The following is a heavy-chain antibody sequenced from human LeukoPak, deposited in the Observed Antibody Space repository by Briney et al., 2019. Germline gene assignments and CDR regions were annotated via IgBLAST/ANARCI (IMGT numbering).Heavy chain of an antibody. V-gene: IGHV5-51*03. CDR1: GYSFTSYW. D-gene: IGHD2-2*01. CDR3: ARLFGVTAASFDY. CDR2: IYPGDSDT. Sequence: GEALKISRKGSGYSFTSYWIGGVRQMPGTGREWMGMIYPGDSDTRYSPSFQGQVSISDDRSISTAYLRWSSLKASDTAMYYCARLFGVTAASFDYWGQGTLVTVSS. J-gene: IGHJ4*02.